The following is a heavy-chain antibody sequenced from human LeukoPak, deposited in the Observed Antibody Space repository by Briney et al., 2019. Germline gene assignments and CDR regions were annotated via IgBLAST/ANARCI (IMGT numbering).Heavy chain of an antibody. CDR3: ARAHSGKDYYYMDV. CDR2: ISGSGGST. J-gene: IGHJ6*03. CDR1: GFTFSSYG. Sequence: GGSLRLSCAASGFTFSSYGMSWVRQAPGKGLEWVSAISGSGGSTYYADSVKGRFTISRDNSKNTLYLQMNSLRAEDTAVYYCARAHSGKDYYYMDVWGKGTTVTISS. D-gene: IGHD3-10*01. V-gene: IGHV3-23*01.